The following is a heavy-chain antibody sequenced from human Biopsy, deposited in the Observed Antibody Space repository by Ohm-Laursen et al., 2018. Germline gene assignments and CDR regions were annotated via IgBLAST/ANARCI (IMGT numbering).Heavy chain of an antibody. Sequence: SETLSLTCTVSGDSVTKYYWSWIRQPPGKGLEWIGHIYYSVMTNYNPSLQSRVSISVDSSRNQVSLTLSSVTAADTAVYYCARDSGILNYGSFKYYHYDGMDVWGQGTKVTVSS. J-gene: IGHJ6*02. CDR3: ARDSGILNYGSFKYYHYDGMDV. D-gene: IGHD4-17*01. CDR2: IYYSVMT. V-gene: IGHV4-59*02. CDR1: GDSVTKYY.